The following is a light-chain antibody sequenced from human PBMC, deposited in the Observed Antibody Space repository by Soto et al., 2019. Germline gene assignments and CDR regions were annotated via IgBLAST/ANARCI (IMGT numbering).Light chain of an antibody. V-gene: IGKV1-5*01. CDR3: QQYETFSGT. CDR2: DDY. J-gene: IGKJ1*01. Sequence: DIQMTQSPSTLSPAGGERATITCRASHNIYSWLAWYQQKPGKAPKLLIYDDYALPRGVPSRFSGSGSGTKFTLTIASLQPDDFATYYCQQYETFSGTFGPGTKVEIK. CDR1: HNIYSW.